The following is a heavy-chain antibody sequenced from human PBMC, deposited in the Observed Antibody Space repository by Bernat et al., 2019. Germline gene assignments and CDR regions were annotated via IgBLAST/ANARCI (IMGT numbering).Heavy chain of an antibody. CDR1: GFTFSSYG. V-gene: IGHV3-30*18. D-gene: IGHD3-10*01. CDR2: ISYDGSNK. J-gene: IGHJ6*03. Sequence: QVQLVESGGGVVQPGRSLRLSCAASGFTFSSYGMHGVRQAPGKGLVGVAVISYDGSNKYYADSVKGRFTISRDNSKNTLYLQMNSLRAEDTAVYYCAKQFGFYDHYYYYYMDVWGKGTTVTVSS. CDR3: AKQFGFYDHYYYYYMDV.